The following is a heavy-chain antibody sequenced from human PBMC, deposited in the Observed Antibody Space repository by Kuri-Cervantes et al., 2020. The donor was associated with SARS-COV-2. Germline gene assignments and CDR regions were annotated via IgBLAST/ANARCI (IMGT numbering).Heavy chain of an antibody. CDR3: ARPKEYSSSSGWFDP. D-gene: IGHD6-6*01. CDR1: GFTFSSYA. CDR2: ISYDGSNK. Sequence: GGSLRLSCAASGFTFSSYAMHWVRRAPGKGLEWVAVISYDGSNKYYADSVKGRFTISRDNSKNTLYLQMNSLRAEDTAVYYCARPKEYSSSSGWFDPWGQGTLVTVSS. V-gene: IGHV3-30*04. J-gene: IGHJ5*02.